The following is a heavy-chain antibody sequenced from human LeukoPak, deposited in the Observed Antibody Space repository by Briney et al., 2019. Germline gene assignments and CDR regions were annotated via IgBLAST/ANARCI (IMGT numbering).Heavy chain of an antibody. CDR3: ARELRATYAFDS. CDR2: IKQDCSET. Sequence: PWGSLTLSCAASGFTFSSYWMNWVRQAPGKGLEFMASIKQDCSETYYVDSVKGRFTIFRDNAKNSLFLQMHSLRADDTAFYYFARELRATYAFDSW. CDR1: GFTFSSYW. D-gene: IGHD2-15*01. J-gene: IGHJ3*02. V-gene: IGHV3-7*05.